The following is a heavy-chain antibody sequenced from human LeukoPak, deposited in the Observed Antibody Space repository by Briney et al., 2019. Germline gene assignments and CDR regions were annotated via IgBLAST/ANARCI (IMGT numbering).Heavy chain of an antibody. D-gene: IGHD3-3*01. V-gene: IGHV4-4*07. CDR2: IYTSGST. Sequence: SETLSLTCTVSGGSISSYYWSWIRQPAGKGLEWIGRIYTSGSTNYNPSLKSRVTMSVDTSKNQFSLKLSSVTAADTAVYYCARGFYTCCYYFYYYYMEVWGKGTTVTVSS. CDR1: GGSISSYY. J-gene: IGHJ6*03. CDR3: ARGFYTCCYYFYYYYMEV.